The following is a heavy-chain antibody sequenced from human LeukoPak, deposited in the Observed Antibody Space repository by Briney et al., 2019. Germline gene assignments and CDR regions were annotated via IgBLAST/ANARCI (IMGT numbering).Heavy chain of an antibody. CDR1: GFTFSSYA. CDR3: ARVRGDWGYGGNSGAFDI. V-gene: IGHV3-23*01. J-gene: IGHJ3*02. D-gene: IGHD4-23*01. CDR2: ISGSGGST. Sequence: PGGSLRLSCAASGFTFSSYAMSWVRQAPGKGLEWVSAISGSGGSTYYADSVKGRFTISRDNSKNTLYLQMNSLRAEDTAVYYCARVRGDWGYGGNSGAFDIWGQGTMVTVSS.